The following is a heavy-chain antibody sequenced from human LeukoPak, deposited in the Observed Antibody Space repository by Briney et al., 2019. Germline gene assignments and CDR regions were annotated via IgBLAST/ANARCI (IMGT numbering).Heavy chain of an antibody. J-gene: IGHJ4*02. V-gene: IGHV3-23*01. D-gene: IGHD3-9*01. CDR1: GFTFSSYA. Sequence: PGGSLRLSCAASGFTFSSYAMSWVRQAPGKGLEWVSAISGSGGSTYYADSVKGRFTISRDNSKNTLYLQMNSLRAEDTAVYYCAKDWLRYFDWPTPYYFDYWGQGTLVTVSS. CDR2: ISGSGGST. CDR3: AKDWLRYFDWPTPYYFDY.